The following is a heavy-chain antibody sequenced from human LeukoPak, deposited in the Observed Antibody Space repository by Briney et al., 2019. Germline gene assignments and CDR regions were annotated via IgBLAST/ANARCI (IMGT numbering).Heavy chain of an antibody. CDR2: IIPILGIA. CDR1: GATFSSYA. CDR3: ATKRITMVRGVIEPGYYYYGMDV. D-gene: IGHD3-10*01. Sequence: GSSVKLSCKASGATFSSYAISWVRQAPGQGLEWMGRIIPILGIANYAQKFQGRVTITADKSTSTAYMELSSLRSEDTAVYYCATKRITMVRGVIEPGYYYYGMDVWGQGTTVTVSS. V-gene: IGHV1-69*04. J-gene: IGHJ6*02.